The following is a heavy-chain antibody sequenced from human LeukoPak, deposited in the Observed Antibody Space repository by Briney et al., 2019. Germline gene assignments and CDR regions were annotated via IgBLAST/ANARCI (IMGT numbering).Heavy chain of an antibody. D-gene: IGHD5-18*01. CDR3: ARDLSGIAGYTYGRGIDY. V-gene: IGHV3-7*01. J-gene: IGHJ4*02. CDR1: GFTFSNAW. CDR2: IKKDGSEK. Sequence: PGGSLTLSCAASGFTFSNAWMSWVRQAPGKVLEWVANIKKDGSEKYHVDAVKGRFTISRDNAKTSLYLQMNSLRAEDTAVYYCARDLSGIAGYTYGRGIDYWGQGTLVTVSS.